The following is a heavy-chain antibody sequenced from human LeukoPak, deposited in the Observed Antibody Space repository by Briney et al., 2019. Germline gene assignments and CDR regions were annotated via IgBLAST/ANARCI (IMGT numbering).Heavy chain of an antibody. J-gene: IGHJ4*02. CDR2: INHSGST. D-gene: IGHD5-18*01. Sequence: NASQTLSLTCAVYGGSVSGYYWSWIRQPPWKGLEWIGEINHSGSTNYNPSLKSRVTISVDTAMNQFSLKLSSVTAADTAVYYCARELRGYSYGYHYWGQGTLVTVSS. V-gene: IGHV4-34*01. CDR3: ARELRGYSYGYHY. CDR1: GGSVSGYY.